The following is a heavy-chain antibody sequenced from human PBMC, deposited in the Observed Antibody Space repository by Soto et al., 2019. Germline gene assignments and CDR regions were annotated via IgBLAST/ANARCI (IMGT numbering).Heavy chain of an antibody. Sequence: SETLSLTCTVSGGSISSGDYYWSWIRQPPGKGLEWIGYIYYSGSTYYNPSLKSRVTISVDTSKNQFSLKLSSVTAADTAVYYCSREPVLRFFEWPYYYYYGMDVWGQGTTVTVSS. J-gene: IGHJ6*02. CDR2: IYYSGST. CDR3: SREPVLRFFEWPYYYYYGMDV. D-gene: IGHD3-3*01. CDR1: GGSISSGDYY. V-gene: IGHV4-30-4*01.